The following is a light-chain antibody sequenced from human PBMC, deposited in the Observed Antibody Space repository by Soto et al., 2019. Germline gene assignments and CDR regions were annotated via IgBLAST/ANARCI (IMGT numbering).Light chain of an antibody. J-gene: IGKJ4*01. CDR3: QQYDNLPLT. CDR1: QSISSW. Sequence: GDRVTITCRASQSISSWLAWYQQKPGKAPKLLIYDASSLESGVPSRFRGSGSGTDFTFTISRLQPEDIATYYCQQYDNLPLTFGEGTKVDIK. CDR2: DAS. V-gene: IGKV1-5*01.